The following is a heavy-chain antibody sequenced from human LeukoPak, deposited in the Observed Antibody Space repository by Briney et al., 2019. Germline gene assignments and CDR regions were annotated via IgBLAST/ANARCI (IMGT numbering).Heavy chain of an antibody. Sequence: GGSLTLSCAASGFTFSSYSMNWVRQAPGKGLEWVSYISSSRSTIYYADSVKGRFTISRDNAKNSLYLQMNSLRDEDTAVYYCARGTDETGQQLVWFDYWGQGTVVTDSS. D-gene: IGHD6-13*01. CDR1: GFTFSSYS. CDR3: ARGTDETGQQLVWFDY. CDR2: ISSSRSTI. V-gene: IGHV3-48*02. J-gene: IGHJ4*02.